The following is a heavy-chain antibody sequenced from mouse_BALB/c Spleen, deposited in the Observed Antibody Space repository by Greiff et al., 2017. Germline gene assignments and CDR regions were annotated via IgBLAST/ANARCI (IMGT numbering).Heavy chain of an antibody. CDR3: ARDYSAMDY. V-gene: IGHV1-54*01. CDR2: INPGSGGT. J-gene: IGHJ4*01. D-gene: IGHD2-13*01. CDR1: GYAFTNYL. Sequence: QVQLQQSGAELVRPGTSVKVSCKASGYAFTNYLIEWVKQRPGQGLEWIGVINPGSGGTNYNEKFKGKATLTADKSSSTAYMQLSSLTSDDSAVYFCARDYSAMDYWGQGTSVTVAS.